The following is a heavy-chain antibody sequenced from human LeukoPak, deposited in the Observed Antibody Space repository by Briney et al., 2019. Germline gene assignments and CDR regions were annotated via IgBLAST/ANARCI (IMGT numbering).Heavy chain of an antibody. CDR3: ATRLVGATWAYNWFDP. CDR2: IVVGSGNT. V-gene: IGHV1-58*02. J-gene: IGHJ5*02. CDR1: GFTFTSSA. Sequence: SVKVSCKASGFTFTSSAMQWVRQARGQRLEWIGWIVVGSGNTNYAQKFQERVTITRDMSTSTAYMELSSLRSEDTAVYYCATRLVGATWAYNWFDPWGQGTLVTVSS. D-gene: IGHD1-26*01.